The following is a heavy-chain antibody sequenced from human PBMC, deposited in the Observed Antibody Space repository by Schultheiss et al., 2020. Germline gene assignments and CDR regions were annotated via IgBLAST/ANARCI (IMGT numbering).Heavy chain of an antibody. Sequence: GESLKISCAASGFTFSSYSMNWVRQVPGKGLEWVSSISSSSSYIYYADSVKGRFTISRDNAKNSLYLQMNSLRAEDTAVYYCARDLPRYYRLDYWGQGTLVTVSS. J-gene: IGHJ4*02. V-gene: IGHV3-21*01. CDR2: ISSSSSYI. D-gene: IGHD1-26*01. CDR1: GFTFSSYS. CDR3: ARDLPRYYRLDY.